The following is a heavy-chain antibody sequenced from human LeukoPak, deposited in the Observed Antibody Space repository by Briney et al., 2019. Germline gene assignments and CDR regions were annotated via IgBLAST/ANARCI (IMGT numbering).Heavy chain of an antibody. CDR1: GFTFSNYG. Sequence: VGSLRLSCAASGFTFSNYGMHWVRQAPGKGLEWVAFIRYDGSNKYYADSVKGRFTISRDNSKNTLYLQMNSLRGEDTAVYYCAKGYCSSTSCYTEVNFDYWGQGTLVTVSS. V-gene: IGHV3-30*02. D-gene: IGHD2-2*02. J-gene: IGHJ4*02. CDR2: IRYDGSNK. CDR3: AKGYCSSTSCYTEVNFDY.